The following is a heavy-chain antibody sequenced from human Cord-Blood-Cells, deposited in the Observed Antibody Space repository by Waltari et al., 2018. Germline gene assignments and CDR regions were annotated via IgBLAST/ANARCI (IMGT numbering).Heavy chain of an antibody. Sequence: QVQLVQSGAEVKKPGASVKVSCKASGYTFTGYYMHWVRQAPGQGLEWMGWINPNSGGTNYAQKFQGRVTMTRDTSISTAYMELSRLRSDDTAVYYCARDCTNGVCYSRNAFDIWGQGTMVTVSS. CDR1: GYTFTGYY. D-gene: IGHD2-8*01. V-gene: IGHV1-2*02. CDR2: INPNSGGT. J-gene: IGHJ3*02. CDR3: ARDCTNGVCYSRNAFDI.